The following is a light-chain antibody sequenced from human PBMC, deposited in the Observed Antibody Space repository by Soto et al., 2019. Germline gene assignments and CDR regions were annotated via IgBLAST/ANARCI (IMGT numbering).Light chain of an antibody. CDR1: QSVRINY. CDR3: QQYGSSPRT. Sequence: EILLAHSPGTLSLSPWEIATLSCRASQSVRINYLAWYQQKPGQPPRLLIYGASHRAAAIPDRFSGSGSGTDFTLIISRLEPEDFAVYYCQQYGSSPRTFGQGTKVDIK. V-gene: IGKV3-20*01. CDR2: GAS. J-gene: IGKJ1*01.